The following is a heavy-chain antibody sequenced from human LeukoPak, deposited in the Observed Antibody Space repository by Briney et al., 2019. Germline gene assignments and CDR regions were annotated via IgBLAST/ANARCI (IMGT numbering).Heavy chain of an antibody. Sequence: GGSLRLSCAASGFTFSSYWMHWVRQAPGKGLVWVSRINSDGTSTNYADSVKGRFTISRDNAKNTLYLQMTSLSAEDTALYYCARGAFYESGGYGHYWGQGTQVTVSS. CDR3: ARGAFYESGGYGHY. V-gene: IGHV3-74*01. D-gene: IGHD3-22*01. CDR2: INSDGTST. J-gene: IGHJ4*02. CDR1: GFTFSSYW.